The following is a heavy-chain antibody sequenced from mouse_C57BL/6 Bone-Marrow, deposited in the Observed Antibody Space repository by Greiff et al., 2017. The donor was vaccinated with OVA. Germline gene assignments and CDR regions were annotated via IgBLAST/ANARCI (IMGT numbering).Heavy chain of an antibody. CDR3: AGSDGYVPWFAY. Sequence: EVKVVESGGDLVKPGGSLKLSCAASGFTFSSYGMSWVRQTPDKRLEWVATISSGGSYTYYPDSVKGRFTISRDNAKNTLYLQMSSLKSEDTAMYYCAGSDGYVPWFAYWGQGTLVTVSA. CDR2: ISSGGSYT. V-gene: IGHV5-6*01. D-gene: IGHD2-3*01. CDR1: GFTFSSYG. J-gene: IGHJ3*01.